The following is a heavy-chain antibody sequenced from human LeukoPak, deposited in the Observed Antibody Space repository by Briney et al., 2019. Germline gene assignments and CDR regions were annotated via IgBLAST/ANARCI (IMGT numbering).Heavy chain of an antibody. CDR2: IKQDGSEK. Sequence: GGSLRLSCAASGFTFSSYWMSWVRQAPGKGLEWVANIKQDGSEKYYVGSVKGRFTISRDNAKSSLYLQMNSLRAEDTAVYYCARSVVQRHQYSSGWYGGNYFDYWGQGTLVTVSS. CDR3: ARSVVQRHQYSSGWYGGNYFDY. V-gene: IGHV3-7*01. J-gene: IGHJ4*02. CDR1: GFTFSSYW. D-gene: IGHD6-19*01.